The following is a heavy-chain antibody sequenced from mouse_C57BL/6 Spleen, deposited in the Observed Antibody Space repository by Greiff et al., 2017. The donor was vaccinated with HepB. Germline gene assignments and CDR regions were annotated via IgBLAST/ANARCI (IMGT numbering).Heavy chain of an antibody. CDR1: GFTFSSYA. D-gene: IGHD2-1*01. Sequence: EVKLVESGGGLVKPGGSLKLSCAASGFTFSSYAMSWVRQTPEKRLEWVATISDGGSYTYYPDNVKGRFTISRDNAKNNLYLQMSHLKSEDTAMYYCARAFLLLYYFDYWGQGTTLTVSS. CDR3: ARAFLLLYYFDY. V-gene: IGHV5-4*03. CDR2: ISDGGSYT. J-gene: IGHJ2*01.